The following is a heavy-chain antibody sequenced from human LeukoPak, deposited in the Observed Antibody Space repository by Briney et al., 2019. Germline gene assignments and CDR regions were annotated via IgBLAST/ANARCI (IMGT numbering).Heavy chain of an antibody. CDR2: ISGSGGST. J-gene: IGHJ6*02. CDR1: GLSFSNYA. D-gene: IGHD1-26*01. CDR3: AKEGGSYLYYYYGMDV. Sequence: GGSLRLSCAASGLSFSNYAMSWVRQAPGKGLEWVSAISGSGGSTYYADSVKGRFTISRDNSKNTLYLQMNSLRAEDTAVYYCAKEGGSYLYYYYGMDVWGQGTTVTVSS. V-gene: IGHV3-23*01.